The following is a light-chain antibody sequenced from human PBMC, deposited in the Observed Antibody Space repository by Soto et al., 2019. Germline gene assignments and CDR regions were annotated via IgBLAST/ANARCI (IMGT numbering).Light chain of an antibody. CDR3: VLYMGSGIWV. J-gene: IGLJ3*02. Sequence: VVTQEASLSVSPGTTVTLTCGLSSGSVSANYYPSWYQQTPGQAPRTLIYNTNTRSSGVPDRFSGSILGNKAALTITGAQADDESAYYCVLYMGSGIWVFGGGTNSPS. CDR1: SGSVSANYY. CDR2: NTN. V-gene: IGLV8-61*01.